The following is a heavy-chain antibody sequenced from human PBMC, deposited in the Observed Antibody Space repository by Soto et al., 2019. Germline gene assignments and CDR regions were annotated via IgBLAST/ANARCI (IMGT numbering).Heavy chain of an antibody. J-gene: IGHJ4*02. CDR2: ISGSGGST. D-gene: IGHD2-15*01. CDR1: GFTFSSHA. Sequence: GGSLRLSCIGSGFTFSSHAMTWVRLAPGKGLEWVSTISGSGGSTYDAESVKGRFATSRDNSMNTLYLQLNSLRAEDTAVYYCATPAGDTSTWYSPSYDYWGQGTLVTVSS. V-gene: IGHV3-23*01. CDR3: ATPAGDTSTWYSPSYDY.